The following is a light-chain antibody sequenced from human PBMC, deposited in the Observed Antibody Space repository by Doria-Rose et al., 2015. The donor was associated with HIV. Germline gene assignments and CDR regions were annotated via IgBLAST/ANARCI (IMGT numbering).Light chain of an antibody. CDR1: SRDVGSYDL. Sequence: QPVLTQPASVSGSPGQSITISCTGTSRDVGSYDLVSWYQPSPGKAPKLMLSDVTKRPSGDSNRFSGSKSGNTASLTISGLQAEDEADYYCSSYAGTIIDVVFGGGTRLTVL. V-gene: IGLV2-23*02. J-gene: IGLJ2*01. CDR2: DVT. CDR3: SSYAGTIIDVV.